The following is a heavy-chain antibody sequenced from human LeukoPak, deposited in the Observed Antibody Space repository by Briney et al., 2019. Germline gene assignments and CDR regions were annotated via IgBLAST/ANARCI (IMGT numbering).Heavy chain of an antibody. CDR2: IIWKSGRI. CDR3: AKDIGWTPSYYYMAA. V-gene: IGHV3-9*02. Sequence: PRGSLRLSCAPSGFTSDDYATHWGRPAPEKSLGWGSRIIWKSGRICSAHSVQGRFSISRDTATNSLYLQMNSLRAEETALYYCAKDIGWTPSYYYMAAWAKGTTVTVS. CDR1: GFTSDDYA. D-gene: IGHD2-15*01. J-gene: IGHJ6*03.